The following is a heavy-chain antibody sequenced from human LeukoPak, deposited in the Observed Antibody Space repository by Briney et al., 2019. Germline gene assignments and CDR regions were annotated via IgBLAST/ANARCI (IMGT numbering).Heavy chain of an antibody. CDR1: GGSISSSNYY. D-gene: IGHD2-15*01. CDR3: ARLDGYCSGGSCYSVSFVDP. V-gene: IGHV4-39*01. Sequence: SETLSLTCTVSGGSISSSNYYWGWIRQPPGKGLEWIGSINYSGSTYYNPSLKSRVTISVDTSKNQFSLKLSSVTAADTAVYYCARLDGYCSGGSCYSVSFVDPWGQGTLATVSS. J-gene: IGHJ5*02. CDR2: INYSGST.